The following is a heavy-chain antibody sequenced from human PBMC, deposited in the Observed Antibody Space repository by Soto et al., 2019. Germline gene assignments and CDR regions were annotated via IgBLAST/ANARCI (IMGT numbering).Heavy chain of an antibody. Sequence: YWLGCRPPPGKGLEWIGYIYYSGSTNYNPSLKSRVTISVDTSKNQFSLKLSSMTAADTAVYYCARGITMVRGVINAFDTWGQGTMGT. CDR1: Y. D-gene: IGHD3-10*01. V-gene: IGHV4-59*01. J-gene: IGHJ3*02. CDR3: ARGITMVRGVINAFDT. CDR2: IYYSGST.